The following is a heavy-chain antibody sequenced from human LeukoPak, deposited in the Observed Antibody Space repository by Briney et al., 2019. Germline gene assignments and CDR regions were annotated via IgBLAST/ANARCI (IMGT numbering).Heavy chain of an antibody. CDR2: MYHSGST. CDR1: GGSISSSNYY. J-gene: IGHJ4*02. V-gene: IGHV4-39*01. D-gene: IGHD6-25*01. Sequence: TETLSLTCTVSGGSISSSNYYWGWIRQPPGKGLEWIGNMYHSGSTYYNPSLESRVTISLDTSKNQFSLKLSSVTAADTAVYYCAAAFDYWGQGTLVTVSS. CDR3: AAAFDY.